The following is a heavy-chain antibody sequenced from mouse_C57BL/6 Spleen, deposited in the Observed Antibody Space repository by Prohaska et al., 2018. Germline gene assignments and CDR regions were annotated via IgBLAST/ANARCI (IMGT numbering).Heavy chain of an antibody. J-gene: IGHJ2*01. Sequence: HGKSLELIGYINPNNGGTSYNQKFKGKATLTVNKSSSTAYMELRSLTSEDSAVYYCARRMDYWGQGTTLTVSS. V-gene: IGHV1-22*01. CDR3: ARRMDY. CDR2: INPNNGGT.